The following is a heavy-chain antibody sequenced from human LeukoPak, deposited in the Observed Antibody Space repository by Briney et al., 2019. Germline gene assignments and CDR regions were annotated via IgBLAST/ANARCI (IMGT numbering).Heavy chain of an antibody. V-gene: IGHV4-39*01. Sequence: SETLSLTCTVSGGSISSGSYYWGWIRQPPGKGLEWIGSIYYSGSTYYNPSLKSRVTISVDTSKNQFSLKLSSVTAADTAVYYCARTTVTTDFDYWGQGTLVTVSS. D-gene: IGHD4-11*01. CDR3: ARTTVTTDFDY. CDR2: IYYSGST. CDR1: GGSISSGSYY. J-gene: IGHJ4*02.